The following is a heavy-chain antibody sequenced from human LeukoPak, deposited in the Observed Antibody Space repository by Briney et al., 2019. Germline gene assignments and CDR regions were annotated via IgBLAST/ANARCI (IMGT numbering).Heavy chain of an antibody. CDR1: GDSVSSNSAA. J-gene: IGHJ5*02. CDR2: TYYRSKWYN. V-gene: IGHV6-1*01. D-gene: IGHD3-3*01. Sequence: SPTLSLTCAISGDSVSSNSAAWNWLRQSPSRGLEWLGRTYYRSKWYNDYAVSVKRRITINPDTSKNQFSLQLNSVTPEDTAVYYCARGREVLRFLEWLPKDNWFDPWGQGTLVTVSS. CDR3: ARGREVLRFLEWLPKDNWFDP.